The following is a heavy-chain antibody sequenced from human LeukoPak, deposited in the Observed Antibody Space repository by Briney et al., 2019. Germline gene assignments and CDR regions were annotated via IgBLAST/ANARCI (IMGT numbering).Heavy chain of an antibody. CDR3: ARARSSVTMIAEH. V-gene: IGHV3-21*01. CDR1: GFTFSSYS. J-gene: IGHJ1*01. CDR2: ISSSSSYI. Sequence: SPGGSLRLSCAASGFTFSSYSMNWVRQAPGKGLEWVSSISSSSSYIYYADSVKGRFTISRDNAKNSLYLQMNSLRAEDTAVYYCARARSSVTMIAEHWGQGNLVTVSS. D-gene: IGHD3-22*01.